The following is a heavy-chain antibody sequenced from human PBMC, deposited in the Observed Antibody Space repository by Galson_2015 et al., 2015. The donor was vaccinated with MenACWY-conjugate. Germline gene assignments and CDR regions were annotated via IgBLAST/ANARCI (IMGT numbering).Heavy chain of an antibody. CDR1: GFRFGDYA. J-gene: IGHJ4*02. CDR2: ISGTGGDT. V-gene: IGHV3-23*01. CDR3: AKDREGYASGTYFRDFDY. D-gene: IGHD3-10*01. Sequence: SLRLSCAGSGFRFGDYAMTWVRQAPGKGLEWVSAISGTGGDTYNADSVRGRFTISRDNSKNTLYLQMNSLRAEDTAVYYCAKDREGYASGTYFRDFDYWGQGTLVTVSS.